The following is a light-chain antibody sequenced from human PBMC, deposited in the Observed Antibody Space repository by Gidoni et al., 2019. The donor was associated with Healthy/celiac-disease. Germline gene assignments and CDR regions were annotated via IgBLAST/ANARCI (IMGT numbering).Light chain of an antibody. CDR2: EGT. J-gene: IGLJ1*01. Sequence: QSALTQPASVSGSPGQSITISCTGTSSDVGSYNLVPWYQQHPGKAPKLIVSEGTKRPSGVSDRFSGSKSGNTASLTISGLQAEDEADYYCCSYAGSSTSFGTGTEVTVL. V-gene: IGLV2-23*01. CDR3: CSYAGSSTS. CDR1: SSDVGSYNL.